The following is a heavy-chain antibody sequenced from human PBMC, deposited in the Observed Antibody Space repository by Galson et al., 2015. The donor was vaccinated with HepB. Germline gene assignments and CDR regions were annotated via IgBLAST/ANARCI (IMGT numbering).Heavy chain of an antibody. CDR2: IYPGDSDT. CDR3: ARQWDSSGWPFDY. J-gene: IGHJ4*02. Sequence: QSGAEVKKPGESLKISCKGSGYSFTSYWIGWVRQMPGKGREWMGIIYPGDSDTRYSPSFQGQVTISADKSISTAYLQWSSLKASDTAVYYCARQWDSSGWPFDYWGQGTLVTVSS. V-gene: IGHV5-51*01. D-gene: IGHD6-19*01. CDR1: GYSFTSYW.